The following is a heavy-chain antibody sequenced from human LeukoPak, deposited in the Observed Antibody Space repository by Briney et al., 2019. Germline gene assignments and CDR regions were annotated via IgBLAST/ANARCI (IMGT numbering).Heavy chain of an antibody. D-gene: IGHD2-2*01. J-gene: IGHJ3*02. Sequence: KAGGSLRLSCAASGFTFSSYSMNWVRQAPGKGLEWVSSISSSSSYIYYADSVKGRFAISRDNAKNSLYLQMNSLRAEDTAVYYCAKPSYPSSTSFWGGAFDIWGQGTMVTVSS. CDR2: ISSSSSYI. CDR3: AKPSYPSSTSFWGGAFDI. CDR1: GFTFSSYS. V-gene: IGHV3-21*04.